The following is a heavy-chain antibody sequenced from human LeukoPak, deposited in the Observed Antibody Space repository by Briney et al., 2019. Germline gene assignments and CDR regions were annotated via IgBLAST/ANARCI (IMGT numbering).Heavy chain of an antibody. V-gene: IGHV3-48*03. CDR2: SSSGSPM. CDR1: GFTFSSYE. Sequence: GGSLRLSCTASGFTFSSYEMNWVRQAPGKGLEWVSYSSSGSPMYYADSAEGRSTISRDNAKNSLYLQMNNLRAEDTAVYYCARGGYDLGAGTYGYGLDVWGQGTTVTVSS. D-gene: IGHD3-10*01. CDR3: ARGGYDLGAGTYGYGLDV. J-gene: IGHJ6*02.